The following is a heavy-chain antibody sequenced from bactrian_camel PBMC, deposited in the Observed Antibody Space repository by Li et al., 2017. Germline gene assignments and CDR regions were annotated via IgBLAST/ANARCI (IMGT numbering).Heavy chain of an antibody. D-gene: IGHD1*01. V-gene: IGHV3S55*01. CDR1: RYGRGC. J-gene: IGHJ6*01. CDR2: MDSDGSV. CDR3: AAGDWDPVNGGKYCNTGEDFDY. Sequence: HVQLVESGGGSVQAGGSLRLSCEASRYGRGCMGWFRHFPGKEREGVAVMDSDGSVTYADSVKGRFTISHEYAKNTLYLNMISLKPEDTAAYLCAAGDWDPVNGGKYCNTGEDFDYWGQGTQVTVS.